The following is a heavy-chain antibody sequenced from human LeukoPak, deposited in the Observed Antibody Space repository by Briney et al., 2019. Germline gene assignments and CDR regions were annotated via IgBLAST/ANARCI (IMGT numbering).Heavy chain of an antibody. J-gene: IGHJ3*02. V-gene: IGHV6-1*01. CDR1: GDSVSSNSAA. CDR2: TYYRSKWYN. D-gene: IGHD4-17*01. Sequence: SQTLSLTCAISGDSVSSNSAAWNWIRQSPSRGLEWLGRTYYRSKWYNDYAVSVKSRITINPDTSKNQFSLQLNSVTAADTAVYYCARLEAVTTPALSHSDAFDIWGQGTMVTVSS. CDR3: ARLEAVTTPALSHSDAFDI.